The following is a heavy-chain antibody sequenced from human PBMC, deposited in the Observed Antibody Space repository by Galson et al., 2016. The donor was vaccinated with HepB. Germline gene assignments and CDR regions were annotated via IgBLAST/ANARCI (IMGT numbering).Heavy chain of an antibody. CDR2: IKQDGSEK. V-gene: IGHV3-7*03. Sequence: SLRLSCAASGFTFGSYWMNWVRQAPGKWLEWVANIKQDGSEKYYVDSVKGRFTISRDNAKNSLYLQMNSLRAEDTAVYYCARHHGSGSYWDYFDYWGQGTLVTVSS. D-gene: IGHD3-10*01. J-gene: IGHJ4*02. CDR3: ARHHGSGSYWDYFDY. CDR1: GFTFGSYW.